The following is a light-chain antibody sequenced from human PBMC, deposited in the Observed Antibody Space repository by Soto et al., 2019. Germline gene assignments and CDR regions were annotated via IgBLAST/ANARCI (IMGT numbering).Light chain of an antibody. CDR2: EVS. CDR1: SSDVGGYNY. CDR3: SSYTSSRAYV. Sequence: QSALTQPASVSGSPGQSITISCTGTSSDVGGYNYVSWYQQQSGKAPKLMIHEVSNRPSGVSSRFSGSKSGNTASLTSSGLQAEDEADYYCSSYTSSRAYVFGNGTKGTVL. V-gene: IGLV2-14*01. J-gene: IGLJ1*01.